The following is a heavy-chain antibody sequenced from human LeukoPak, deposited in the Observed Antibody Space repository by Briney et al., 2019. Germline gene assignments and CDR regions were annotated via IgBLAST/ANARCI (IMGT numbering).Heavy chain of an antibody. CDR3: ASAEANYGGSVFDY. V-gene: IGHV4-39*01. CDR1: GGSIGTSSYY. D-gene: IGHD4-23*01. Sequence: SETLSLTCSVSGGSIGTSSYYWGWIRQPPGKGLVWLGTIYYGGNINYNLSLKSRLTISADTSNNQLSLKLSSVTAADTAVYYCASAEANYGGSVFDYWGQGTLVTVSS. J-gene: IGHJ4*02. CDR2: IYYGGNI.